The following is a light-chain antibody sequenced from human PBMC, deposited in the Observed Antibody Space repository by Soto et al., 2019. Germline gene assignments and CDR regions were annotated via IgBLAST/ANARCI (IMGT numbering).Light chain of an antibody. Sequence: DIPMTQSPSSVSASVGDRVTITCRASQGISSWLAWYQQKPGKAPKLLIYAASSLQSGVPLRFSGSGSGTDFTLTIINLQPEDFAVYYCQQYGTSPYTFGQGTKLEIK. J-gene: IGKJ2*01. CDR2: AAS. CDR1: QGISSW. CDR3: QQYGTSPYT. V-gene: IGKV1-12*01.